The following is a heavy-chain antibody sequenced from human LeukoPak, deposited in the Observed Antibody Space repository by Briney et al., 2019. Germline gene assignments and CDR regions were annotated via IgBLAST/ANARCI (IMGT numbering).Heavy chain of an antibody. CDR1: GGSLSSGGYY. CDR3: AREEDSSSWCWYFDL. J-gene: IGHJ2*01. D-gene: IGHD6-13*01. CDR2: INHSGST. Sequence: SETLSLTCTVSGGSLSSGGYYWSWLRQPPGPGLGWVGQINHSGSTNYNPSLKSRVTISVDTSKNQFSLKLSSVTAADTAVYYCAREEDSSSWCWYFDLWGRGTLVTVSS. V-gene: IGHV4-39*07.